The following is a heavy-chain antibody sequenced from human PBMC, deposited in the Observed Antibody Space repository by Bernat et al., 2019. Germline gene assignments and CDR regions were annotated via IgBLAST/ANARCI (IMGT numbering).Heavy chain of an antibody. J-gene: IGHJ6*02. Sequence: QVQLVESGGGVVQPGRSLRLSCAASGFTFSSYGMHWVRQAPGKGLEGVAVIWYDGSNKYYADSVKGRFTISRDNSKNTLYLQMNSLRAEDTAVYYCAREPPYDILTGYYYGMDVWGQGTTVTVSS. V-gene: IGHV3-33*01. CDR1: GFTFSSYG. CDR3: AREPPYDILTGYYYGMDV. CDR2: IWYDGSNK. D-gene: IGHD3-9*01.